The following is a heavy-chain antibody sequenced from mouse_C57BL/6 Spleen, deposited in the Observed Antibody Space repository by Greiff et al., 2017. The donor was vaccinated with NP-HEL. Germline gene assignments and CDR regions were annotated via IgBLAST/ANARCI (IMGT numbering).Heavy chain of an antibody. CDR2: IDPETGGT. V-gene: IGHV1-15*01. J-gene: IGHJ2*01. CDR3: TRSFFYYFDY. CDR1: GYTFTDYE. Sequence: VQLQQSGAELVRPGASVTLSCKASGYTFTDYEMHWVKQTPVHGLEWIGAIDPETGGTAYNQKFKGKAILTADKSSSTAYMELRSLTSEDSAVYYCTRSFFYYFDYWGQGTTLTVPS.